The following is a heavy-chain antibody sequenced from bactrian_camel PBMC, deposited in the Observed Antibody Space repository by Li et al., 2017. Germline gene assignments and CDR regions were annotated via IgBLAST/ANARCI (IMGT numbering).Heavy chain of an antibody. CDR3: SKDEDGYWYPYEYSY. CDR2: ISAGGSSK. D-gene: IGHD6*01. V-gene: IGHV3S40*01. CDR1: RFTFSTSP. J-gene: IGHJ4*01. Sequence: VQLVESGGSLVQPGGSLRLSCATSRFTFSTSPKTWVRQTPGKGLEWVSGISAGGSSKYYADAVKGRFTISTDNAKNTVYLQMNSLKTEDTAMYYCSKDEDGYWYPYEYSYWGQGTQVTVS.